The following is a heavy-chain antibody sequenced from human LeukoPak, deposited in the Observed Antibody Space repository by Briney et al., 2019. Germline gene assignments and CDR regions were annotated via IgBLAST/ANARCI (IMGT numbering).Heavy chain of an antibody. D-gene: IGHD3-16*02. CDR1: GGSISSYY. CDR3: ARGFDYVWGSHRALGY. J-gene: IGHJ4*02. Sequence: SETLSLTCTVSGGSISSYYWSWIRQPPGKGLEWIGYIYYSGSTNYSPSLKSRVTISVDTSKNQFSLRLSSVTAADTAVYYCARGFDYVWGSHRALGYWGQGTLVTVSS. CDR2: IYYSGST. V-gene: IGHV4-59*01.